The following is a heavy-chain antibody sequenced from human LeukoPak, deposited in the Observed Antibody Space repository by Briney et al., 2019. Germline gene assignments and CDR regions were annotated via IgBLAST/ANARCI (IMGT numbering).Heavy chain of an antibody. CDR2: IYDGGNT. D-gene: IGHD3-22*01. CDR3: VKQWLRNAFDL. V-gene: IGHV4-30-4*08. Sequence: LRLSCAASGFTFSNYEMNWVRQPPGKGLEWIGYIYDGGNTYYNPSLKSRVTISVDTSKNQFSLRLRSVTAADTAVYYCVKQWLRNAFDLWGQGTMVTVSS. J-gene: IGHJ3*01. CDR1: GFTFSNYE.